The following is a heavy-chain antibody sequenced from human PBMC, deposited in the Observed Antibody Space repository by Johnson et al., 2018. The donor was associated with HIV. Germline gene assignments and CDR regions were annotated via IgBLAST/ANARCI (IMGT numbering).Heavy chain of an antibody. Sequence: QVQLVESGGGVVQPGRSLRLSCAASRFTFTNYAMHWVRQAPGKGLEWEALISYDGGNKYYADSVKGRFTISRDNSKNTLYLQMNSLRAEDTAVYYCAKSSPPGLAPLGGWGQGTMVTVSS. D-gene: IGHD6-19*01. J-gene: IGHJ3*01. CDR2: ISYDGGNK. V-gene: IGHV3-30*18. CDR3: AKSSPPGLAPLGG. CDR1: RFTFTNYA.